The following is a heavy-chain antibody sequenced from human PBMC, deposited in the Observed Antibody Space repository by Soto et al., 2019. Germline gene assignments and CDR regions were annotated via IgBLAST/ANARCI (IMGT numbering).Heavy chain of an antibody. V-gene: IGHV3-21*01. J-gene: IGHJ5*02. CDR3: ARGTVVRGWFDP. CDR2: ISSSSSYI. Sequence: EVKLVESGGGLDKPGGSLRLSCAASGFTFSSYSMNWVRQAPGKGLEWVSSISSSSSYIYYADSVKGRFTISRDNAKNSLYLQMNSLRAEDTAVYYCARGTVVRGWFDPWGQGTLVTVSS. D-gene: IGHD3-10*01. CDR1: GFTFSSYS.